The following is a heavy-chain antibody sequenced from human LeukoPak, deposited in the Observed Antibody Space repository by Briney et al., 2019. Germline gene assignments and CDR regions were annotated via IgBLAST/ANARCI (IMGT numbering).Heavy chain of an antibody. D-gene: IGHD3-22*01. J-gene: IGHJ5*02. CDR3: ARDDNSGYYSGP. V-gene: IGHV1-2*06. CDR1: GYTFIDYY. CDR2: INSSSGGT. Sequence: ASVKVSCKASGYTFIDYYMHWVRQAPGQGLEWMGRINSSSGGTNYAQKFQGRVTMTRDTSISTAYMELSRLRSDDTAVYYCARDDNSGYYSGPWGQGTLVTVSS.